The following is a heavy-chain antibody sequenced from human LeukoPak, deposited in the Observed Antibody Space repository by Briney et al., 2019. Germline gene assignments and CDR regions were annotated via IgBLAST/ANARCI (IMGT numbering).Heavy chain of an antibody. Sequence: ASVKVSCKASGYSFTDYYMHWVRQAPGQGLEWMGWISPNSGGTNYAQEFRGRVTMTRDTSISTSYMELSRLRSDDTAVYYCARQNTSLLDYWGQGTLVTVSS. CDR1: GYSFTDYY. V-gene: IGHV1-2*02. D-gene: IGHD2-2*01. CDR2: ISPNSGGT. J-gene: IGHJ4*02. CDR3: ARQNTSLLDY.